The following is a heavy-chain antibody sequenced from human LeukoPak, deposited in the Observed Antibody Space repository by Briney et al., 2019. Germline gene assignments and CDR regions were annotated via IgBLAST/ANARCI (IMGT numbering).Heavy chain of an antibody. CDR3: ARYDSDAFDI. D-gene: IGHD3-3*01. CDR2: IRYDGSNK. CDR1: GFTFSSYG. V-gene: IGHV3-30*02. J-gene: IGHJ3*02. Sequence: GGSLRLSCAASGFTFSSYGMHWVRQAPGKGLEWVAFIRYDGSNKCYADSVKGRFTISRDNSKNTLYLQMNSLRAEDTAVYYCARYDSDAFDIWGQGTMVTVSS.